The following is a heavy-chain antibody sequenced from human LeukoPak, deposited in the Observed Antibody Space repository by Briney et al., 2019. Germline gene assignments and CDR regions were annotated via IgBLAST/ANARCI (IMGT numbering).Heavy chain of an antibody. D-gene: IGHD2-8*01. CDR1: GFTFSSYS. CDR2: IISSSSTI. V-gene: IGHV3-48*01. Sequence: GGSLRLSCAASGFTFSSYSMNWVGQAPGKGREGVSYIISSSSTIYYADSVKGRFTISRDNAKNSLYLQMNSLRAEDTAVYYCARDRDTKGDLDAFDIWGQGTMVTVSS. CDR3: ARDRDTKGDLDAFDI. J-gene: IGHJ3*02.